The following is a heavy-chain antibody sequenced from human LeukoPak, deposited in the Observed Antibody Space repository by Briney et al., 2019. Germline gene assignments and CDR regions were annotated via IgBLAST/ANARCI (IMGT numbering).Heavy chain of an antibody. J-gene: IGHJ6*02. CDR2: MNSNSGNT. Sequence: GASVKVSCKASGYTFTSYGISWVRQATGQGLEWMGWMNSNSGNTGYAQKFQGRVTMTRNTSISTAYMELSSLRSEDTAVYYCARDGGYTSSWYVPGWVNNYYYGMDVWGQGTTVTVSS. D-gene: IGHD6-13*01. CDR1: GYTFTSYG. CDR3: ARDGGYTSSWYVPGWVNNYYYGMDV. V-gene: IGHV1-8*02.